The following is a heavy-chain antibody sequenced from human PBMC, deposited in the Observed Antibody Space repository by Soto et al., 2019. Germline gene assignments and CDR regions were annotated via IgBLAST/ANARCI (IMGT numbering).Heavy chain of an antibody. Sequence: GESLKISCKGSGYSFTSYWIGWVRQMPGKGLECMGIIYPGDSDTRYSPSFQGQVTISADKSISTAYLQWSSLKASDTAMYYCARQLGGDCYYRHGICWGQGTLVTVSS. D-gene: IGHD2-21*02. V-gene: IGHV5-51*01. J-gene: IGHJ4*02. CDR1: GYSFTSYW. CDR3: ARQLGGDCYYRHGIC. CDR2: IYPGDSDT.